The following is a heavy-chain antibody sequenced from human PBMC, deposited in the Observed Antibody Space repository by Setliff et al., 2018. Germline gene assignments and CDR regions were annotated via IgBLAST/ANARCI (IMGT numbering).Heavy chain of an antibody. Sequence: SETLSLTCTAYGGTFSDYYWTWIRQPPGKGLEWIGEINHSGTTNYNPSLKSRVTISVDTSNSQFSLKVTSVTAADTGIYYCARGRNVAARLLDSWGQGARVTVS. CDR3: ARGRNVAARLLDS. V-gene: IGHV4-34*08. CDR1: GGTFSDYY. J-gene: IGHJ4*02. D-gene: IGHD6-6*01. CDR2: INHSGTT.